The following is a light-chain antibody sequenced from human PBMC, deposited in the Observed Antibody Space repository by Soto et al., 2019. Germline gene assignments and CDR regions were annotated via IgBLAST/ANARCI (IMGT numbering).Light chain of an antibody. CDR1: QSVTWY. CDR3: QQRTNWLT. Sequence: EIVLTQSPATLSLSPGERATLSCRASQSVTWYLAWYQQKPGQAPRLLIYDATNRATGIPARFGGSGSGTDFTLTISSLEPEDFAVYYCQQRTNWLTFGGGTRVEI. V-gene: IGKV3-11*01. CDR2: DAT. J-gene: IGKJ4*01.